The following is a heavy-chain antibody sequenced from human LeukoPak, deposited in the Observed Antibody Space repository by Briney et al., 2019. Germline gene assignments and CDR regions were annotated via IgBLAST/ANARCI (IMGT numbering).Heavy chain of an antibody. CDR1: GGPISSTNYY. J-gene: IGHJ4*02. V-gene: IGHV4-39*01. Sequence: SETLSLTCTVSGGPISSTNYYWCWIRQPPGKRPELIGNIYYCGISYYYPSLQSRATISVYSSKNQYSLRLSSVTAADTAVYYCARILILSSGWTPFDYWGQGALVTASS. CDR2: IYYCGIS. D-gene: IGHD6-19*01. CDR3: ARILILSSGWTPFDY.